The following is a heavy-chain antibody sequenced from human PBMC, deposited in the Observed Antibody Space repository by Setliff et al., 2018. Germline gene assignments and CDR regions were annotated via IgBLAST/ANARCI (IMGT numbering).Heavy chain of an antibody. D-gene: IGHD6-19*01. CDR2: IYYRGDT. J-gene: IGHJ2*01. CDR1: GASLSSGTYY. V-gene: IGHV4-39*07. Sequence: SETLSLTCTVSGASLSSGTYYWGWIRQPPGKGLEWIGRIYYRGDTYYNASLKGRVTISLDTSKNQFSLELSSVTAADTAVYYCARSRTIAVKGGVFAVWGRGTLVTVSS. CDR3: ARSRTIAVKGGVFAV.